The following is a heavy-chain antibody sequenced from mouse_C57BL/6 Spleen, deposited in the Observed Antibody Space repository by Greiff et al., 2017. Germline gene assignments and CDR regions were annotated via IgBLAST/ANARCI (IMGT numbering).Heavy chain of an antibody. V-gene: IGHV1-61*01. CDR1: GYTFTSYW. J-gene: IGHJ1*03. Sequence: QVQLQQPGAELVRPGSSVKLSCKASGYTFTSYWMDWVKQRPGQGLEWIGNIYPSDSETHYNQKFKDKATLTVDTSSSTAYMQLSSLTSEDSAVYYCARSPYYGYFDVWGTGTTVTVAS. CDR2: IYPSDSET. CDR3: ARSPYYGYFDV.